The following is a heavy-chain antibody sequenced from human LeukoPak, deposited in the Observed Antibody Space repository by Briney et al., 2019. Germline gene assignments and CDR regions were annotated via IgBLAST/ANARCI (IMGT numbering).Heavy chain of an antibody. D-gene: IGHD3-9*01. Sequence: PGGSLRLSCAASGFTFSSYEMNWVRQAPGKGLEWVSYISSSGSTIYYADSVKGRFTISRDNAKNSLYLQMNSLRAEDTAVYYCSWGDILTGYYTGGFDYWGQGTLVTVSS. CDR1: GFTFSSYE. V-gene: IGHV3-48*03. J-gene: IGHJ4*02. CDR2: ISSSGSTI. CDR3: SWGDILTGYYTGGFDY.